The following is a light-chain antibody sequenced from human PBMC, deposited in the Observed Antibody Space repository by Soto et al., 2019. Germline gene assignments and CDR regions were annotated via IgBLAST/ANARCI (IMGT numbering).Light chain of an antibody. V-gene: IGLV2-23*02. CDR1: SSDVGSYNL. CDR2: EVS. CDR3: CSYAGSSTYV. Sequence: QSALTQPASVSGSPGQSITISCTGTSSDVGSYNLVSWYQQHPAKAPKVMIYEVSKRPSGVPNRFSGSKSGSTASLTISGLQAEDEADYYCCSYAGSSTYVFGPGTKVTVL. J-gene: IGLJ1*01.